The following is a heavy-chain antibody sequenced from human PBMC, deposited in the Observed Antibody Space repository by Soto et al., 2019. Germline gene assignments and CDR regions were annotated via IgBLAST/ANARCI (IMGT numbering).Heavy chain of an antibody. CDR2: ISGYNGNT. CDR3: ARVTPSGYDLAYYYGMDV. Sequence: QVQLVQSGAEVKKPGASVKVSCKAFGYTFSSYGISWVRQAPGQGLEWMGWISGYNGNTNSAQKLQGRVTMTTDTSTSTAYRELRSLTSDDTAVYYCARVTPSGYDLAYYYGMDVWGQGTTVTVSS. D-gene: IGHD5-12*01. CDR1: GYTFSSYG. J-gene: IGHJ6*02. V-gene: IGHV1-18*01.